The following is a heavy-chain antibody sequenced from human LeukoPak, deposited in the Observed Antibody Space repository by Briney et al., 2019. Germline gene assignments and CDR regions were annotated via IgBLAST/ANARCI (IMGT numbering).Heavy chain of an antibody. CDR3: ARDLYQWLPSTRPRDYYYYMDV. V-gene: IGHV1-2*02. CDR1: GYTFTGYY. Sequence: GASVKVSCKAPGYTFTGYYMHWVRQAPGQGLEWMGWINPNSGGTNYAQKFQGRVTMTRDTSISTAYMELSRLRSDDTAVYYCARDLYQWLPSTRPRDYYYYMDVWGEGTTVTVSS. CDR2: INPNSGGT. J-gene: IGHJ6*03. D-gene: IGHD6-19*01.